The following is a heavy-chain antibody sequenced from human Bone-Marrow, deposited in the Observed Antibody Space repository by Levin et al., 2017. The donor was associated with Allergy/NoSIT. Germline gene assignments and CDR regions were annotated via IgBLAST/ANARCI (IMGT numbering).Heavy chain of an antibody. CDR1: SSSITSGYY. V-gene: IGHV4-38-2*01. D-gene: IGHD3-10*01. CDR3: ARQDYGGFRDLFLSAFDV. Sequence: SETLSLTCGVSSSSITSGYYWGWIRQPPGKGLEWIGSFYHSGSTYYNPSLKSRVTISVDTSKNQFSLKLSSVTAADSAVYYCARQDYGGFRDLFLSAFDVWGQGTMVTVSS. J-gene: IGHJ3*01. CDR2: FYHSGST.